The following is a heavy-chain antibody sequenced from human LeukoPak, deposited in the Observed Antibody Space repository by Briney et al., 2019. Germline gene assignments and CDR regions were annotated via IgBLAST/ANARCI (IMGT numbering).Heavy chain of an antibody. CDR3: ARDKGAQAFDY. CDR2: ISYDGSNK. CDR1: GFTFSSYA. D-gene: IGHD1-26*01. V-gene: IGHV3-30-3*01. J-gene: IGHJ4*02. Sequence: QSGGSLRLSCAASGFTFSSYAMPWVRQAPGKGPEWVAVISYDGSNKYYADSVKGRFTISRDNSKSTLYLQMNSLRAEDTAVYYCARDKGAQAFDYWGQGTLVTVSS.